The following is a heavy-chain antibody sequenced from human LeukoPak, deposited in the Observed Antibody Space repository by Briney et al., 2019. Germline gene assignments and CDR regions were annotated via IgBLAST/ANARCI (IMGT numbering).Heavy chain of an antibody. CDR2: IFSSGAT. J-gene: IGHJ6*02. Sequence: PSETLSLTCTVSGGSISVYYWSYTRQSPGQGLEWIGYIFSSGATLYNPSLRGRVTLSVDTSRNDISLKLTSVTAADTAVYYCARHDRVPLYQHGMDVWGQGTTVTVSS. CDR3: ARHDRVPLYQHGMDV. V-gene: IGHV4-59*08. CDR1: GGSISVYY. D-gene: IGHD3-10*01.